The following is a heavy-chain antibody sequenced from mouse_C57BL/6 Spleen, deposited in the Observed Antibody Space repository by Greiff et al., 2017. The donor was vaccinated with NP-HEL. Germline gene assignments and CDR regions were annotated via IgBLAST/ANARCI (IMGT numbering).Heavy chain of an antibody. V-gene: IGHV1-55*01. Sequence: QVQLQQPGAELVKPGASVKMSCKASGYTFTSYWITWVKQRPGQGLEWIGDIYPGSGSTNYNEKFKSKATLTVDTSSSTAYMQLSSLTSEDSAVYYCARRRTGFSYAMDYWGQGTSVTVSS. CDR2: IYPGSGST. CDR3: ARRRTGFSYAMDY. CDR1: GYTFTSYW. J-gene: IGHJ4*01. D-gene: IGHD4-1*01.